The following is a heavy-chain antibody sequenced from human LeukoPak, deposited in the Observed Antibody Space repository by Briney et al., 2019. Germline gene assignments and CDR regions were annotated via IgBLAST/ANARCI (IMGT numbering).Heavy chain of an antibody. J-gene: IGHJ5*02. Sequence: SVKVSCKTSGGTFNNSAISWVRQAPGHGLEWLGGIMPLFGTAGYAQKFQGRVTLTKEESTRTVYLELTSLTSDDTAVYYCARDVHGDYGSGWFDPWGQGTLVSVSS. CDR3: ARDVHGDYGSGWFDP. V-gene: IGHV1-69*05. CDR2: IMPLFGTA. CDR1: GGTFNNSA. D-gene: IGHD4-17*01.